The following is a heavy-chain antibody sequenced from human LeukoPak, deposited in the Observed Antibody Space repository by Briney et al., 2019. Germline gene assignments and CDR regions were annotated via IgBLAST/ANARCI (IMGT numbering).Heavy chain of an antibody. Sequence: GSLRLSCAASGFTFSSYEMNWVRQAPGKGLEWIGYIYYSGSTNYNPSLKSRVTISVDTSKNQFSLKLSSVTAADTAVYYCARARYNWNYDYWGQGTLVTVSS. V-gene: IGHV4-59*01. D-gene: IGHD1-7*01. J-gene: IGHJ4*02. CDR3: ARARYNWNYDY. CDR1: GFTFSSYE. CDR2: IYYSGST.